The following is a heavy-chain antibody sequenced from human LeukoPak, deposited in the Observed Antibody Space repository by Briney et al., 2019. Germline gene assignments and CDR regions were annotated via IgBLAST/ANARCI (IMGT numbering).Heavy chain of an antibody. CDR3: ARRPFSRITMVRGVNGAFDI. CDR2: IYTSGST. Sequence: PSETLSLTCTVSGGSISSYYWSWLRQPAGKGLEWIGRIYTSGSTNYNPSLKSRVTISVDTSKNQFSLKLSSVTAADTAVYYCARRPFSRITMVRGVNGAFDIWGQGTMVTVSS. CDR1: GGSISSYY. J-gene: IGHJ3*02. D-gene: IGHD3-10*01. V-gene: IGHV4-4*07.